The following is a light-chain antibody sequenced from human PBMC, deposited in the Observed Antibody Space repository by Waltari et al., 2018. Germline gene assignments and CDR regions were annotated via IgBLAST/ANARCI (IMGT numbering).Light chain of an antibody. CDR1: QNIIGW. V-gene: IGKV1-5*03. CDR3: QQYQNIQGT. Sequence: DIQLTQSPSTLSASVGYRVTITCRASQNIIGWLAWYQQTQGKVPKLLNYQASRLEGRVPSRVSGSVSEKEFTLTISSLQPDDFATYCCQQYQNIQGTFGQGTKVEIK. CDR2: QAS. J-gene: IGKJ1*01.